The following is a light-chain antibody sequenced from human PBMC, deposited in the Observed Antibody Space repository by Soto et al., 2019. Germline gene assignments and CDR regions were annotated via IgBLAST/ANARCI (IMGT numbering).Light chain of an antibody. Sequence: QSALTQPPSASGSPGQSVTISCTGTSRDVGGYNYVSWYQQHPGKAPKLMIYEVTKRPSGVPDRFSGSKYGNTASLTVSGLQAEDEADYYCCSYAGGNNLEVFGTATKLTVL. CDR1: SRDVGGYNY. CDR3: CSYAGGNNLEV. J-gene: IGLJ1*01. CDR2: EVT. V-gene: IGLV2-8*01.